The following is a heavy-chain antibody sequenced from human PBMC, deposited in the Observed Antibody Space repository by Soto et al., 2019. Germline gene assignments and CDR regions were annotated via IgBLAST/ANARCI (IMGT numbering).Heavy chain of an antibody. CDR1: GFSFHTFD. CDR3: ARGNSTGSHDNSGY. Sequence: EVQLVESGGGLVQPGGSLRLSCLTSGFSFHTFDMNWVRQAPGRGLEWVSSISRTGGTIYYADSVRGRFTVSRDNAVTSLYLQMSSLRDEDTAVYYCARGNSTGSHDNSGYWGQGTLVIVSS. V-gene: IGHV3-48*02. CDR2: ISRTGGTI. J-gene: IGHJ4*02. D-gene: IGHD3-10*01.